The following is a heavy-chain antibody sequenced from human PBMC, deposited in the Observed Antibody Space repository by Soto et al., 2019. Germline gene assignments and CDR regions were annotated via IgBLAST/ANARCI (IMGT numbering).Heavy chain of an antibody. CDR2: ISFDGSNE. CDR3: AKALRGGCDY. D-gene: IGHD3-10*01. V-gene: IGHV3-30*18. J-gene: IGHJ4*02. Sequence: QVQLVESGGGVVQPGRSLRLSCAVTGVTFSDYAMHWVRQAPGKGLEWVAVISFDGSNEYYADSVKGRFTISRDNIKNTLHRQMNSLRVEDTAVYYCAKALRGGCDYWGQGTLVTVSS. CDR1: GVTFSDYA.